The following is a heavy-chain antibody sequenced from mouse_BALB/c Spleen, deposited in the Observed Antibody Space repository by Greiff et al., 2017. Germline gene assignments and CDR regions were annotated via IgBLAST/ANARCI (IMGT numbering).Heavy chain of an antibody. CDR2: ISSGGSYT. Sequence: EVKVVESGGDLVKPGGSLKLSCAASGFTFSSYGMSWVRQTPDKRLEWVATISSGGSYTYYPDSVKGRFTISRDTAKNTLYLQMSSLKSEDTAMYYCARRLTTATFAYWGQGTLVTVSA. CDR3: ARRLTTATFAY. CDR1: GFTFSSYG. V-gene: IGHV5-6*02. J-gene: IGHJ3*01. D-gene: IGHD1-2*01.